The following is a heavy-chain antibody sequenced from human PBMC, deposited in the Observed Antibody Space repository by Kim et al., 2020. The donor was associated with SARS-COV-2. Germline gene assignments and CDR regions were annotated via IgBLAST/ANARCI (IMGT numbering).Heavy chain of an antibody. D-gene: IGHD6-13*01. V-gene: IGHV3-23*01. CDR1: GFTFSSYA. CDR3: AKGRAAEGPYGDY. Sequence: GGSLRLSCAASGFTFSSYAMTWVRQAPGKGLEWVSAILSRGDNTYYADSVKGRFTISRDNSKNTLYLQMNSLRGEDTAFYYCAKGRAAEGPYGDYWGQGTLVTVSS. CDR2: ILSRGDNT. J-gene: IGHJ4*02.